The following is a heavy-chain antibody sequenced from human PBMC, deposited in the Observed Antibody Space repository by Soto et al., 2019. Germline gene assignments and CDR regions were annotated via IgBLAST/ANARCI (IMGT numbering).Heavy chain of an antibody. CDR3: ARDARDCSGGSCYSDV. D-gene: IGHD2-15*01. Sequence: QVQLVQSGAEVKKPGSSVKVSCKASGGTFSSYAISWVRQAPGQGLAWMGGIIPIFGTANYAQKFQGRVTITADESTSTAYMELSSLRSEDTAVYYCARDARDCSGGSCYSDVWGQGTTVTVSS. V-gene: IGHV1-69*01. CDR1: GGTFSSYA. CDR2: IIPIFGTA. J-gene: IGHJ6*02.